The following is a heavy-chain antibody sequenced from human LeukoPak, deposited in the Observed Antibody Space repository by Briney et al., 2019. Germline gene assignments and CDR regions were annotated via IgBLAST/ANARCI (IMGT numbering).Heavy chain of an antibody. J-gene: IGHJ4*02. V-gene: IGHV4-61*02. CDR2: IYTSGST. D-gene: IGHD4-11*01. Sequence: TSETLSLTCTVSGGSITSSSYYWSWIRQPAGKGLEWIGRIYTSGSTNYNPSLKSRVTMSVDTSKNQFSLKLSSVTAADTAVYYCARAEFAPTTVFDYWGQGTLVTVSS. CDR1: GGSITSSSYY. CDR3: ARAEFAPTTVFDY.